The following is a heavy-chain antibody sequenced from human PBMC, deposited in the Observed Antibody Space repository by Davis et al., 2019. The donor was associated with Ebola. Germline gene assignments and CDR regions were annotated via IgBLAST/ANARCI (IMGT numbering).Heavy chain of an antibody. Sequence: GESLKISCAASGFTFSSYAVSWVRQAPGKGLDWVSTISVTGDGTYYADSVKGRFTISRDNSKSTLYLQMNSLMVEDTAVYYCAKDFVRVGWRAAPGVTKFDHWGQGTLVTVSS. J-gene: IGHJ4*02. D-gene: IGHD6-6*01. CDR3: AKDFVRVGWRAAPGVTKFDH. CDR1: GFTFSSYA. V-gene: IGHV3-23*01. CDR2: ISVTGDGT.